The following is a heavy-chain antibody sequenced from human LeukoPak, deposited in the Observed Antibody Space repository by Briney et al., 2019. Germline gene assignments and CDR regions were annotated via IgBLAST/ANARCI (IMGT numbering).Heavy chain of an antibody. Sequence: SSETLSLTCTVSGGSISSSSYYWGWIRQPPGKGLEWIGSIYYSGSTNYNPSLKSRVTISVDTSKNQFSLKLSSVTAADTAVYYCAREGEITMIDPWGQGTLVTVSS. CDR1: GGSISSSSYY. CDR3: AREGEITMIDP. D-gene: IGHD3-22*01. J-gene: IGHJ5*02. CDR2: IYYSGST. V-gene: IGHV4-39*07.